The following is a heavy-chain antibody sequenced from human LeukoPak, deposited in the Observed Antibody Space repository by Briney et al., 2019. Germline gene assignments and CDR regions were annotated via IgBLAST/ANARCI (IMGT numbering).Heavy chain of an antibody. D-gene: IGHD3-9*01. CDR3: ARALDILTGYSPSGY. CDR2: IKQDGSEK. Sequence: GGSLRLSCAASGFTFSSYWMRWVRQAPGKGLEWVANIKQDGSEKYYVDSVKGRFTISRGNAKNSLYLQMNSLRAEDTAVYYCARALDILTGYSPSGYWGQGTLVTVSS. J-gene: IGHJ4*02. CDR1: GFTFSSYW. V-gene: IGHV3-7*01.